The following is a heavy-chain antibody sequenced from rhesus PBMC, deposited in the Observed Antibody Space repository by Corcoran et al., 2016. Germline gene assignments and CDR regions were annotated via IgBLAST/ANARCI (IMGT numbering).Heavy chain of an antibody. CDR2: IYCDDDK. J-gene: IGHJ3*01. CDR1: WFSLTTSGMG. V-gene: IGHV2-174*01. CDR3: ARGGLQYLDWLLPNDAFDF. Sequence: QVTLKESGPALVKPTQTLTLTCTFSWFSLTTSGMGVGWIRQPPGKALGWLALIYCDDDKRYNTSLKSRLTISKDTSKNQVVLTMTNMDPVDTATYYCARGGLQYLDWLLPNDAFDFWGQGLRVTVSS. D-gene: IGHD3-3*01.